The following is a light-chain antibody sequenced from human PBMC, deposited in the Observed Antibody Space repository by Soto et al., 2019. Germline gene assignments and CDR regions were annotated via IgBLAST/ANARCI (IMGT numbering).Light chain of an antibody. V-gene: IGKV3-20*01. J-gene: IGKJ1*01. CDR3: QHYNSYSEA. CDR2: DAS. Sequence: IVLTQSPGTLSLSPGERATLSCRASQSVSNNYLAWYQQKPGQAPRLLIYDASNRATGIPARFSGSGSGTDFTLTISSLQPDDFATYYCQHYNSYSEAFGQGTKVDIK. CDR1: QSVSNNY.